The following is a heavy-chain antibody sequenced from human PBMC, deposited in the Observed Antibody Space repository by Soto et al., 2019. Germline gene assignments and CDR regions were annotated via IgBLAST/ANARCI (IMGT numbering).Heavy chain of an antibody. CDR3: ARGGIVVVPDYYGMDV. J-gene: IGHJ6*02. CDR2: ISAYNGNT. CDR1: GYTFTSYG. V-gene: IGHV1-18*04. Sequence: QVQLVQSGAEVKKPGASVKVSCKASGYTFTSYGISWVRQAPGQGLEWMGWISAYNGNTNYAQKLQGRVTMTTDTSTSTASKELRSLRSDDTAVYSCARGGIVVVPDYYGMDVWGQGTTVTVSS. D-gene: IGHD3-22*01.